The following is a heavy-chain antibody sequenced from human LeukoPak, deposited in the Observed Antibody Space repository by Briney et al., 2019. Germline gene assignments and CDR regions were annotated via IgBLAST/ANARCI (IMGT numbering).Heavy chain of an antibody. CDR2: ISSSSSTI. D-gene: IGHD5-12*01. CDR1: GFTFSSYA. J-gene: IGHJ4*02. CDR3: ARGGGYAWDY. Sequence: GGSLRLSCAASGFTFSSYAMSWVRQAPGKGLEWVSYISSSSSTIYYADSVKGRFTISRDNAKNSLYLQMNSLRADDTAVYYCARGGGYAWDYWGQGTLVTVSS. V-gene: IGHV3-48*01.